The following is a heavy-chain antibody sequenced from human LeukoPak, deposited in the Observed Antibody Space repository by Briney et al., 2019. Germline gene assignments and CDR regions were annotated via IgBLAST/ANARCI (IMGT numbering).Heavy chain of an antibody. CDR2: ISSSSSYI. Sequence: PGGSLRLSCAASGFIVSSYSMNWVRQAPGKGLEWVSSISSSSSYIYYADSVKGRFTISRDNAENSLYLQMNSLRAEDTAVYYCARVGAQGAFDIWGQGTMVTVSS. V-gene: IGHV3-21*01. J-gene: IGHJ3*02. CDR3: ARVGAQGAFDI. CDR1: GFIVSSYS. D-gene: IGHD1-26*01.